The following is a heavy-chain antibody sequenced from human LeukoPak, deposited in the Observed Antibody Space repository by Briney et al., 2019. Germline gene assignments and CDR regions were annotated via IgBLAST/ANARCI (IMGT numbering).Heavy chain of an antibody. V-gene: IGHV3-66*02. CDR1: GFTVSSNY. Sequence: PGGSLRLSCAASGFTVSSNYMSWVRQAPGKGLEWVSVIYSGGSTYYADSVEGRFTISRDNTKNTLYLQMNSLRAEDTAVYYCARDWPGDHWFDPWGQRTLVTVSS. D-gene: IGHD2-21*02. CDR2: IYSGGST. J-gene: IGHJ5*02. CDR3: ARDWPGDHWFDP.